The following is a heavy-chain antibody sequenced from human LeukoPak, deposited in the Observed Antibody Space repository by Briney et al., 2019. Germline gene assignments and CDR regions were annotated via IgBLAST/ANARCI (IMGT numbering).Heavy chain of an antibody. CDR2: INHSGST. J-gene: IGHJ3*02. CDR3: ARSGYYYDSSGYSIDAFDI. Sequence: SETLSLTCAVYGGSFSGYYWSWIRQPPGKGLEWIGEINHSGSTNYNPSLKSRVTISVDTSKNQFSLKLSSVTAADTAVYYCARSGYYYDSSGYSIDAFDIWGQGTMVTVSS. D-gene: IGHD3-22*01. V-gene: IGHV4-34*01. CDR1: GGSFSGYY.